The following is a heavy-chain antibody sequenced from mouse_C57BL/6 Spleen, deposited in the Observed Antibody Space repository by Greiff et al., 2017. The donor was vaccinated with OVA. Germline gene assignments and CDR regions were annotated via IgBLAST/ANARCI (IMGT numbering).Heavy chain of an antibody. CDR3: ARGYFDV. CDR1: GYTFTSYW. Sequence: QVQLQQPGAELVMPGASVKLSCTASGYTFTSYWMHWVKQSPGQGLEWIGEIAPSDSYTNYNQKFKGKSTLTVDKSSSTAYMQLSSLTSEDSAVYYCARGYFDVWGTGPTVTVSS. V-gene: IGHV1-69*01. J-gene: IGHJ1*03. CDR2: IAPSDSYT.